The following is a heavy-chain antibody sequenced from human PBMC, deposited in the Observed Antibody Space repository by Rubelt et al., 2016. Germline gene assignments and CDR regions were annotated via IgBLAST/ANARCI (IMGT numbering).Heavy chain of an antibody. CDR3: ARAVMATISISFDY. CDR1: GYSISSGYY. D-gene: IGHD5-24*01. V-gene: IGHV4-38-2*02. Sequence: QLQLQESGPGLVKPSETLSLTCTVSGYSISSGYYWGWIRQPPGKGLEWIGSIYYSGSTYYNPSLKSRVTRPVDTSKNQFSLKLSSVTAADTAVYYCARAVMATISISFDYWGQGTLVTVSS. CDR2: IYYSGST. J-gene: IGHJ4*02.